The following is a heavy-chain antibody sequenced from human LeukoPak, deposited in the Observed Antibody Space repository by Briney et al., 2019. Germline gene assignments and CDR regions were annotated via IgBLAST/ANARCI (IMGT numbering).Heavy chain of an antibody. J-gene: IGHJ4*02. V-gene: IGHV3-11*04. D-gene: IGHD3-22*01. CDR2: ISGSGSNK. CDR3: ARHFGGYYYLFDY. CDR1: GFTFSDYF. Sequence: PGGSLRLSCAASGFTFSDYFMTWIRQAPGKGLEWVSYISGSGSNKYYADSVKGRFTISRDNAKNSLYLQMNSLRVEDTAVYYCARHFGGYYYLFDYWGQGTLVTVSS.